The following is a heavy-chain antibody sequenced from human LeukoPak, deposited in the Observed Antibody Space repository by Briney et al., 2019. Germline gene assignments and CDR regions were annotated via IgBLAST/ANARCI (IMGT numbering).Heavy chain of an antibody. CDR1: GYTFTSYA. J-gene: IGHJ4*02. CDR3: ARRIPNYGGFDY. Sequence: ASVKVSCKASGYTFTSYAMHWVRQAPGQRLEWMGWINAGNGNTKYSRKFQGRVTITRDTSASTAYMELSSLRSEDTAVYYCARRIPNYGGFDYWGQGTLVTVSS. V-gene: IGHV1-3*01. D-gene: IGHD4-23*01. CDR2: INAGNGNT.